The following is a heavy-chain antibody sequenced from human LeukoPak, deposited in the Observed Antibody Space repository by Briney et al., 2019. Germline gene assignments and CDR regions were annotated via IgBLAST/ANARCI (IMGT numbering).Heavy chain of an antibody. CDR1: GGTFSSYA. D-gene: IGHD2-2*01. CDR3: ARAGIAYCSSTSCSLDY. CDR2: IIPIFGTA. J-gene: IGHJ4*02. V-gene: IGHV1-69*05. Sequence: GASVKVSCKASGGTFSSYAISWVRQAPGQGLEWMGGIIPIFGTANYAQNFQGRVTITTDESTSTSYMELSSLRSEDTAVCYCARAGIAYCSSTSCSLDYWGQGTLVTVSS.